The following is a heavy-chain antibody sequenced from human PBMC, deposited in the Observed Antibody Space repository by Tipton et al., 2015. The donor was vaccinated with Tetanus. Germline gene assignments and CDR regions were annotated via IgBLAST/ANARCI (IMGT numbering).Heavy chain of an antibody. CDR1: GGSVSSSTYY. CDR3: ARRAGTSRFDY. CDR2: IYYTGST. V-gene: IGHV4-39*07. J-gene: IGHJ4*02. Sequence: TLSLTCTVSGGSVSSSTYYRGWIRQPPGKGLEWLGTIYYTGSTYYSPSLKSRVTLSVDSSKNQFSLKLTSVTAADTAVYYCARRAGTSRFDYWGQGTLVTVSS. D-gene: IGHD1-7*01.